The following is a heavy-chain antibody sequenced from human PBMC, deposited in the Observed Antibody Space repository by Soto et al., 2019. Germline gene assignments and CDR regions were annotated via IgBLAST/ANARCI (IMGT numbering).Heavy chain of an antibody. CDR2: INHSGST. Sequence: PSETLSLTCSVSGGSIGGYYGSWIRQPPGKGLEWIGEINHSGSTNYNPSLKSRVTISVDTSKNQFSLKLSSVTAADTAVYYCARGIEGWYQGRYYYGMDVWGQGTTVTVSS. J-gene: IGHJ6*02. V-gene: IGHV4-34*01. D-gene: IGHD6-19*01. CDR3: ARGIEGWYQGRYYYGMDV. CDR1: GGSIGGYY.